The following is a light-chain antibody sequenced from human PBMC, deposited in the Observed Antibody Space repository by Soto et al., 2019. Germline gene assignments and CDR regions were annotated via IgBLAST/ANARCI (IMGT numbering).Light chain of an antibody. J-gene: IGKJ2*01. CDR2: GAS. CDR3: LQFDISPLYT. Sequence: EIVLTQSPGTLSLSPGERATLSSRASQSVSSSSLTWYQQKPGQAPRLLIYGASTRATGIPDRFSGSGSGTDFSLTISRLEPEDFAVYYCLQFDISPLYTFGQGTKVDIK. V-gene: IGKV3-20*01. CDR1: QSVSSSS.